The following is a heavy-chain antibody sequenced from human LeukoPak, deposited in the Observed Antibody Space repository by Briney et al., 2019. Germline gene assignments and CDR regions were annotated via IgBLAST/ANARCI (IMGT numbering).Heavy chain of an antibody. D-gene: IGHD2-8*01. CDR1: GFTFSDYY. V-gene: IGHV3-11*03. CDR3: ARGVSYVDY. CDR2: ISNTGSYI. J-gene: IGHJ4*02. Sequence: PGGSLRLSCAASGFTFSDYYMSWIRQAPGKGLEWVSYISNTGSYINYADSVKGRFTFSRDNAKNSTYLQMNSLRAEDTAVYYCARGVSYVDYWGQGTLVTVSS.